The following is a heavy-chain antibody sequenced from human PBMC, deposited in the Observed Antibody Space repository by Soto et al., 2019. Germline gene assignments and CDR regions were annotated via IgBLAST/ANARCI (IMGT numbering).Heavy chain of an antibody. J-gene: IGHJ5*02. CDR2: ISAYNGNT. CDR1: GYAFNSYG. D-gene: IGHD2-2*01. CDR3: ARDLEYQPQYP. V-gene: IGHV1-18*04. Sequence: ASVKVSCKASGYAFNSYGISWVRQAPGQGLEWMGWISAYNGNTNYAQKVQGRVTMTTDTSTSTAYMELRSLRSDDTAVYYCARDLEYQPQYPWGQGTLVTVSS.